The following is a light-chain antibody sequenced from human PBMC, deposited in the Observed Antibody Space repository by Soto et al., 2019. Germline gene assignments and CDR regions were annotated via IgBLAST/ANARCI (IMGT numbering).Light chain of an antibody. Sequence: QSVLTQPPSASGTPGQRVTISCSGSSSNIGSNTVNWYQQLPGTAPKLLIYSNNQRPSGVPDRFSGSKSGTSAFLAISGLQSEDEADYYCAAWDDSLNGYVFGPGTKVTVL. V-gene: IGLV1-44*01. CDR3: AAWDDSLNGYV. J-gene: IGLJ1*01. CDR1: SSNIGSNT. CDR2: SNN.